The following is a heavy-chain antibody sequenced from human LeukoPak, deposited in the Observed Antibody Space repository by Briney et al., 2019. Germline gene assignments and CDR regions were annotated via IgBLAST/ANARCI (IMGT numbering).Heavy chain of an antibody. J-gene: IGHJ4*02. CDR3: ARGGYDSSGYYDIYYFDY. Sequence: SQTLSLTCTVSGGSISSGSYYWSWIRQPAGKGLEWIGRIYTSGSTNYDPSLKSRVTISVDTSKNQFSLKLSSVTAADTAVYYCARGGYDSSGYYDIYYFDYWGQGTLVTVSS. D-gene: IGHD3-22*01. CDR2: IYTSGST. CDR1: GGSISSGSYY. V-gene: IGHV4-61*02.